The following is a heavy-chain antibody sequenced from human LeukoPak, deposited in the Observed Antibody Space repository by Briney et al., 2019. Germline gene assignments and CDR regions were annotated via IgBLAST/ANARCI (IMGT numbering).Heavy chain of an antibody. CDR1: GFTFSSYA. J-gene: IGHJ4*02. V-gene: IGHV3-23*01. Sequence: GGSLRLSCAASGFTFSSYAMSWVRQAPGKGLEWVSAISGSGGSTYYADSVKGRFSISRDNAKSSLYLQMNSLRVEDTAVYYCALLAVASDFDYWGQGALVTVSS. CDR3: ALLAVASDFDY. D-gene: IGHD6-19*01. CDR2: ISGSGGST.